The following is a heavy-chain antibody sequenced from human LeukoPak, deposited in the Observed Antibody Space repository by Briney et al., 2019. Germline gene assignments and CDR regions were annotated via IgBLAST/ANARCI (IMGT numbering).Heavy chain of an antibody. CDR3: ARGFLMVRGVIGAY. CDR2: MNPNSGNT. CDR1: GYTFTSYD. Sequence: ASVKVSCKASGYTFTSYDINWVRQATGQGLEWMGWMNPNSGNTGCAQKFQGRVTMTRNTSISTAYMELSSLRSEDTAVYYCARGFLMVRGVIGAYWGQGTLVTVSS. D-gene: IGHD3-10*01. J-gene: IGHJ4*02. V-gene: IGHV1-8*01.